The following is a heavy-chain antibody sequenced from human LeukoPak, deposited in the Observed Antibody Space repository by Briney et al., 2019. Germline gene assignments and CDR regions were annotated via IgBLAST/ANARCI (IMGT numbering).Heavy chain of an antibody. Sequence: GGSLRLSCAASGFTFSGYPIHWVRQAPGKGLEWVAVISYDGSNKYYADSVKGRFTISRDNSKNTLYLQMNSLRAEDTAVYYCARVSAAGTFVPSGMDVWGQGTTVTVSS. D-gene: IGHD6-13*01. CDR3: ARVSAAGTFVPSGMDV. CDR1: GFTFSGYP. CDR2: ISYDGSNK. J-gene: IGHJ6*02. V-gene: IGHV3-30-3*01.